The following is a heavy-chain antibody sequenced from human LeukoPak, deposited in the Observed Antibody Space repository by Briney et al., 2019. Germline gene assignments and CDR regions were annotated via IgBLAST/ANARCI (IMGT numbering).Heavy chain of an antibody. Sequence: SETLSLTCAVYGGSFSGYYWSWIRQPPGKGLEWIGEINHSGSTNYNPSPKSRVTISVDTSKNQFSLKLSSVTAADTAVYYCARGRRYFDWLFHGSYYFDYWGQGTLVTVSS. CDR1: GGSFSGYY. CDR3: ARGRRYFDWLFHGSYYFDY. CDR2: INHSGST. D-gene: IGHD3-9*01. V-gene: IGHV4-34*01. J-gene: IGHJ4*02.